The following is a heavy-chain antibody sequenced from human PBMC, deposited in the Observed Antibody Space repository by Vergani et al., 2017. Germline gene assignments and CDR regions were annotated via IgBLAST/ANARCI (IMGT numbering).Heavy chain of an antibody. Sequence: QVQVVQSGAEVKKSGASVKVSCKTSGYTFSNYYMHWVRQAPGQGLEWMGIINPSGGHTNYAQKFQGRVTMTRDTSTSTVYMGLSSLRSEDTAIYYCARGDYCILTGYRYGGQGTLVTVSA. CDR1: GYTFSNYY. CDR3: ARGDYCILTGYRY. CDR2: INPSGGHT. V-gene: IGHV1-46*03. J-gene: IGHJ4*02. D-gene: IGHD3-9*01.